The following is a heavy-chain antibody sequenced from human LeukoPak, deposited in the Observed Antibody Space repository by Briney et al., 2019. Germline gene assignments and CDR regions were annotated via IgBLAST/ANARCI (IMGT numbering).Heavy chain of an antibody. Sequence: PGGSLRLSCAASGFTFSSYAMSWVRRAPGKGLEWVSAISGSGGSTYYADSVKGRFTISRDNSKNTLYLQMNSLRAEDTAVYYCAKDPSGRYFDWTFDYWGQGTLVTVSS. CDR1: GFTFSSYA. D-gene: IGHD3-9*01. CDR3: AKDPSGRYFDWTFDY. CDR2: ISGSGGST. J-gene: IGHJ4*02. V-gene: IGHV3-23*01.